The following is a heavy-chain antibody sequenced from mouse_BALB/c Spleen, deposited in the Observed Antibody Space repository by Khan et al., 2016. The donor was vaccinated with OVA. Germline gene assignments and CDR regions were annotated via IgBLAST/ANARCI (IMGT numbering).Heavy chain of an antibody. CDR2: INPSTAHT. J-gene: IGHJ2*01. V-gene: IGHV1-7*01. CDR1: GYTFINYW. Sequence: QVQLKESGAELAKPGASVKMSCKASGYTFINYWILWVKQRPGQGLEWIGYINPSTAHTEYNQNFKDKATLTADKSSRTAYMQLSSLTSEDSAVYYCARRGLRWDFDYWGQGTTLTVSS. D-gene: IGHD1-1*01. CDR3: ARRGLRWDFDY.